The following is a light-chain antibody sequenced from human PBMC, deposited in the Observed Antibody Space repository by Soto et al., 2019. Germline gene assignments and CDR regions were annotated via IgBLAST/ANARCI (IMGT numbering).Light chain of an antibody. CDR3: QQSYRTPIT. Sequence: AIRMTQSPSSFSASTGDRVTITCRARQGISSYLAWYQQKPGKAPKLLIYAASTLQSGVPPRFSCSGSGTDFTLTISSLQAEDVATYFCQQSYRTPITFGQGTRLEIK. V-gene: IGKV1-8*01. CDR2: AAS. J-gene: IGKJ5*01. CDR1: QGISSY.